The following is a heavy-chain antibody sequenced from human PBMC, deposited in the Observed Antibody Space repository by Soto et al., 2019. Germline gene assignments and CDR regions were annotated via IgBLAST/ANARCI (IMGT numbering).Heavy chain of an antibody. D-gene: IGHD4-17*01. V-gene: IGHV3-7*01. Sequence: EVQLVESGGGWVQPGGSLRLSCAASGFTVSSYWMSWVRQAPGKGLEWVANIKQDGSEKYYVESVKGRFTISRDNAKNSLYLQMNSLRAEDTAVYYCARDYTTADYFDSWGQGTLVTVSS. CDR3: ARDYTTADYFDS. J-gene: IGHJ4*02. CDR1: GFTVSSYW. CDR2: IKQDGSEK.